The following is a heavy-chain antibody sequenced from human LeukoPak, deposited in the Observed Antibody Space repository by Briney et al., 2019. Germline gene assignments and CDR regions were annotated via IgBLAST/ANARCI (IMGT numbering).Heavy chain of an antibody. Sequence: ASVKVSCKASGYTFTSYYMHWVRQAPGQGLEWMGIINPSGGSTSYAQKFQGRVTMTRDTSTSTVYMELSSLRSEDTAVYYCAGEYDTAMDKYYFDYWGQGTLVTVSS. CDR1: GYTFTSYY. CDR2: INPSGGST. J-gene: IGHJ4*02. CDR3: AGEYDTAMDKYYFDY. V-gene: IGHV1-46*01. D-gene: IGHD5-18*01.